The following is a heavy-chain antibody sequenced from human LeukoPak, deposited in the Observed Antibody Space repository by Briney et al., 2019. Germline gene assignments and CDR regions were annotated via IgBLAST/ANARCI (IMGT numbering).Heavy chain of an antibody. Sequence: GESLRLSCAASGFTFSSFWMHWVRQSPGKGLEWVSRISDDGTHTGYADSVKGRFTISRDNAKNSLYLQMNSLRAEDTAVYYCAELGITMIGGVWGKGTTVTISS. V-gene: IGHV3-74*01. J-gene: IGHJ6*04. D-gene: IGHD3-10*02. CDR2: ISDDGTHT. CDR1: GFTFSSFW. CDR3: AELGITMIGGV.